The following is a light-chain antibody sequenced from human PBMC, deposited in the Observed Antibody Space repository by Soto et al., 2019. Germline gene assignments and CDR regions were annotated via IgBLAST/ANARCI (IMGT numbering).Light chain of an antibody. V-gene: IGKV1-5*03. Sequence: DIQMTQSPSTLSGSVGDRVTITCRASQTISSWLAWYQQKPGKAPKLLIYKASTLKSGVPSRFSGSGSGTKFTLTISSLQPVNFATYYCQHYNSYSEAFGKGTKVELK. J-gene: IGKJ1*01. CDR2: KAS. CDR1: QTISSW. CDR3: QHYNSYSEA.